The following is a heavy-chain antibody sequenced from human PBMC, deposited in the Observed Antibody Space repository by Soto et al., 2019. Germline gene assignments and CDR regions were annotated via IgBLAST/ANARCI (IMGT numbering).Heavy chain of an antibody. CDR1: GFTFSDYG. D-gene: IGHD1-20*01. CDR2: ISYDGSKK. CDR3: AKDAIDCRDDNCLGSVVGYFGMDV. J-gene: IGHJ6*02. Sequence: QVQVVESGGGVVQSGRSLRLSCRVSGFTFSDYGMHWVRQAPGKGLEWVAVISYDGSKKNYGDSVKGRFTISRDNSKDTLYLQMNSLRGVDTAVYNCAKDAIDCRDDNCLGSVVGYFGMDVWGQGTTVTVSS. V-gene: IGHV3-30*18.